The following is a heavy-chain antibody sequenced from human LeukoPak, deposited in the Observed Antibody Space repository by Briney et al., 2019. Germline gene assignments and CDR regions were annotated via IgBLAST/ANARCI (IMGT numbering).Heavy chain of an antibody. V-gene: IGHV4-34*01. Sequence: SETLSLTCAVYGGSFSGYYWNWIRQPPGKGLEWIGEINHSGSTNCNPSLKSRVTISVDTSTNQFSLNLSSVTAADTAVYYCARQAIVPAALSYYYYYMDVWGKGTTVTISS. J-gene: IGHJ6*03. CDR2: INHSGST. D-gene: IGHD2-2*01. CDR3: ARQAIVPAALSYYYYYMDV. CDR1: GGSFSGYY.